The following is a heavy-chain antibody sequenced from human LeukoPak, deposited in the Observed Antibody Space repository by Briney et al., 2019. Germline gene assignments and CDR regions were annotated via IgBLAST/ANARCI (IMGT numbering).Heavy chain of an antibody. J-gene: IGHJ4*02. CDR2: IYYSGST. CDR3: ARLGSSWYFDY. Sequence: SETLSLTCTVSGGPISSNNYFWGCIRQPPGKGLEWIGSIYYSGSTSYNPSLKSRVTISVDTSKNQFSLKLSSVTAADTAVYYCARLGSSWYFDYWGQGTLVTVSS. V-gene: IGHV4-39*07. CDR1: GGPISSNNYF. D-gene: IGHD6-13*01.